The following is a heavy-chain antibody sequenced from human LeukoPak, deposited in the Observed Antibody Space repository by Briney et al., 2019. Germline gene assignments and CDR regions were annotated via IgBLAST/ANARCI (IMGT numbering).Heavy chain of an antibody. CDR3: VKDRGYYDLDS. J-gene: IGHJ4*02. CDR2: ITSDGSAT. Sequence: GGSLRLSCAASGFSFSSYSMHWVRQAPGKGLQWVSHITSDGSATYCPDSVEARFNIYRDNSKNTLYLQMISLRPEDTAVYYCVKDRGYYDLDSWGQGTLVTISS. D-gene: IGHD3-22*01. V-gene: IGHV3-30*02. CDR1: GFSFSSYS.